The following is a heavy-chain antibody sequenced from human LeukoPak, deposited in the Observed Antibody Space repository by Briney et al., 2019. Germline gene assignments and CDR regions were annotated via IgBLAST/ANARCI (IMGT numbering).Heavy chain of an antibody. V-gene: IGHV1-3*01. Sequence: GASVKVSCKASGYTFTSYAMHWVRQAPGQRLEWMGWINAGNGNTNYSQKFQGRVTITRDTSASTAYMELSSLRSEDTAVYYCASPLWVGYCSGGSCYARGGYYYYYGMDVWGQGTTVTVSS. CDR2: INAGNGNT. D-gene: IGHD2-15*01. CDR3: ASPLWVGYCSGGSCYARGGYYYYYGMDV. J-gene: IGHJ6*02. CDR1: GYTFTSYA.